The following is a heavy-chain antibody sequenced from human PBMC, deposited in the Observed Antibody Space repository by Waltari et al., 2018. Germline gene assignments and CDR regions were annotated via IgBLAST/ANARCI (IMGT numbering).Heavy chain of an antibody. CDR2: INPNSGGT. CDR3: ARGPLLIAVAGSYGMDV. D-gene: IGHD6-19*01. Sequence: GYTFTGYYMHWVRQAPGQGLEWMGRINPNSGGTNYAQKFQGRVTMTRDTSISTAYMELSRLRSDDTAVYYCARGPLLIAVAGSYGMDVWGQGTTVTVSS. J-gene: IGHJ6*02. CDR1: GYTFTGYY. V-gene: IGHV1-2*06.